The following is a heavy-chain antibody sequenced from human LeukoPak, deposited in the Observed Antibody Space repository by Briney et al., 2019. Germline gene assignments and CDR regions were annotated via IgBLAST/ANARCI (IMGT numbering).Heavy chain of an antibody. CDR1: GFNVDDYA. V-gene: IGHV3-9*01. D-gene: IGHD2-15*01. CDR3: ARGIDSSGTYSGWGFHSRY. J-gene: IGHJ4*02. CDR2: IRWDRGTV. Sequence: GGSLRLSCAVSGFNVDDYAIHWVRQPPGKGLEWVSGIRWDRGTVGYAGSVKGRFTMSRDSAKNSVYLQMNSLRPEDTALYYCARGIDSSGTYSGWGFHSRYWGQGTQVTVSS.